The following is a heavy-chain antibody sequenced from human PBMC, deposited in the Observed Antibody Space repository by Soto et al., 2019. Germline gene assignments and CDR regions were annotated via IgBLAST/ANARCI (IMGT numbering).Heavy chain of an antibody. D-gene: IGHD3-22*01. CDR3: ARGRGRVDTMIVVFIEQDAFDI. J-gene: IGHJ3*02. CDR1: GYTFTSYY. Sequence: QVQLVQSGAEVKKPGASVKVSCKASGYTFTSYYMHWVRQAPGQGLEWMGIINPSGGSTSYAQKFQGRVTMTRDTSTSTVYMELSSLRSEDTAVYYCARGRGRVDTMIVVFIEQDAFDIWGQGTMVTVSS. CDR2: INPSGGST. V-gene: IGHV1-46*01.